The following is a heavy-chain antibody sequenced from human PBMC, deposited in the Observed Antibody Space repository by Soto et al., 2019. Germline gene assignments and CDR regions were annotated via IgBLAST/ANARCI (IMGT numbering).Heavy chain of an antibody. V-gene: IGHV3-11*05. CDR1: GFTFSDYY. CDR2: ISSSSSYT. Sequence: GGSLRLSCAASGFTFSDYYMSWIRQAPGKGLEWVSYISSSSSYTNYADSVKGRFTISRDNAKNSLYLQMNSLRAEDTAVYYCARGPRVFIIAAANPYFDYWGQGTLVTVSS. J-gene: IGHJ4*02. D-gene: IGHD6-13*01. CDR3: ARGPRVFIIAAANPYFDY.